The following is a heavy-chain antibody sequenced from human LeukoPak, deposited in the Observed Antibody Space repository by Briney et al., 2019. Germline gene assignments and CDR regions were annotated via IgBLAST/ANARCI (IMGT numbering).Heavy chain of an antibody. CDR1: GGSISSGSYY. CDR3: ARDSKGGYRSLGY. D-gene: IGHD5-18*01. J-gene: IGHJ4*02. Sequence: PSQTLSLTCTVSGGSISSGSYYWGWSRQPAGKGLEGVVRIYSSGSTNYNPSLKSRVTISVDTSKNQFSMKLSSVTAADTAVYYCARDSKGGYRSLGYWGQGTLVTVSS. CDR2: IYSSGST. V-gene: IGHV4-61*02.